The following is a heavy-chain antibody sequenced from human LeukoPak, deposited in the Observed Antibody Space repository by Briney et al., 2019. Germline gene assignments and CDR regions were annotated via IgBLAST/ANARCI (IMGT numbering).Heavy chain of an antibody. V-gene: IGHV3-30*02. CDR3: TNQKFSGSHLFGY. CDR2: ILFDGSNT. CDR1: GFTFSSYW. D-gene: IGHD3-10*01. Sequence: GGSLRLSCAASGFTFSSYWMSWVRQGPGKGLEWVAFILFDGSNTKYAASVKGRFTISRDNSENTVYLQMSTLTIDDTAMYYCTNQKFSGSHLFGYWGQGTVVTVSS. J-gene: IGHJ4*02.